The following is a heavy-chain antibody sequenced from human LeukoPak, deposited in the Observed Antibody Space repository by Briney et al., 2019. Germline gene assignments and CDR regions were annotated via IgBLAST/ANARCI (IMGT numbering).Heavy chain of an antibody. J-gene: IGHJ6*03. D-gene: IGHD2-2*02. V-gene: IGHV3-7*01. Sequence: SGGSLRLSCAASGFTFSSYAMSWVRQAPGKGLEWVANIKQDGSEKYYVDSVKGRFTISRDNAKNSLYLQMNSLRAEDTAVYYCAREVVEVPAAIPIAYYYYYMDVWGKGTTVTVSS. CDR3: AREVVEVPAAIPIAYYYYYMDV. CDR2: IKQDGSEK. CDR1: GFTFSSYA.